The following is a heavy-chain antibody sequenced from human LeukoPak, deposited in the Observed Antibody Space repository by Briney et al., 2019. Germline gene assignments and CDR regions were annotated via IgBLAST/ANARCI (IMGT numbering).Heavy chain of an antibody. CDR2: ISAYNGNT. CDR1: GYTFTSYG. V-gene: IGHV1-18*01. J-gene: IGHJ4*02. Sequence: ASVKVSCKASGYTFTSYGISWVRQAPGQGLEWMGWISAYNGNTNYAQKLQGRDTMTTDTSTSTAYMELRSLRSDDTAVYYCARIEHGDTAFDYWGQGTLVTVSS. CDR3: ARIEHGDTAFDY. D-gene: IGHD4-17*01.